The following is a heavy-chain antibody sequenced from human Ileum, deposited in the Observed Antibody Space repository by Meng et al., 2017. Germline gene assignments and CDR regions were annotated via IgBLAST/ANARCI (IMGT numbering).Heavy chain of an antibody. CDR2: ASP. CDR3: ARDHWGSLDY. D-gene: IGHD7-27*01. CDR1: GGSASSDGVR. Sequence: LPGSCPVVVLPAVTLHLFCTVSGGSASSDGVRWGWVRQPPGKGLEWIGYASPNYNPSLKSRVAISLDTSKNQFSLELSSVTAADTAVYYCARDHWGSLDYWGQGILVTVSS. J-gene: IGHJ4*02. V-gene: IGHV4-61*08.